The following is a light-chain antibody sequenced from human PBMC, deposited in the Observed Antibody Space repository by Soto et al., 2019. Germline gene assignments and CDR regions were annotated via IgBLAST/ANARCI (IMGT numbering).Light chain of an antibody. V-gene: IGKV1-9*01. Sequence: DIQLTQSPSVLSASVGDTVTITCRASQALSNYLAWYQQKPGKAPDLLIYSASTLQSGVPSRFSGSGSETEFSLTIRDLQPEEFANYYCQQLSRYPLTFGGGTKVDIK. CDR1: QALSNY. J-gene: IGKJ4*01. CDR3: QQLSRYPLT. CDR2: SAS.